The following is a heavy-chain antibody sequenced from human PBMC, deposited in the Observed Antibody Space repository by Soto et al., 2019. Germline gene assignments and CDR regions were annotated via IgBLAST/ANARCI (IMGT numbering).Heavy chain of an antibody. CDR3: ARGVPNNWFDP. D-gene: IGHD1-1*01. Sequence: TLSLTGTVSGGSISGTGYYWSWIRQHPGKGLEWIGYIYYSVSTYYNPSLKSRVTISVDTSKNQFSLKLSSVTAADTAVYYCARGVPNNWFDPWGQGTLVTVSS. CDR2: IYYSVST. V-gene: IGHV4-31*03. CDR1: GGSISGTGYY. J-gene: IGHJ5*02.